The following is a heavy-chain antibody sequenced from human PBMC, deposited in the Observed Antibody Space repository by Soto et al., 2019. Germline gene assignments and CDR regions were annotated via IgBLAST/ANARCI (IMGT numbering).Heavy chain of an antibody. CDR3: ARGRTYYYDSSGYYWDY. CDR1: GGSISSSNW. J-gene: IGHJ4*02. D-gene: IGHD3-22*01. Sequence: QVQLQESGPGLVKPSGTLSLTCAVSGGSISSSNWWSWVRQPPGKGLEWIGEIYHSGSTNYNPSLKSRVTISVDKSKNQLSQALSSVTAADTAVYYCARGRTYYYDSSGYYWDYWGQGTLVTVSS. V-gene: IGHV4-4*02. CDR2: IYHSGST.